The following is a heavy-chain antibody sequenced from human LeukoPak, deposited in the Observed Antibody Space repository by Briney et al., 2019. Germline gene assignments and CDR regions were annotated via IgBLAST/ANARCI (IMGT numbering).Heavy chain of an antibody. J-gene: IGHJ4*02. V-gene: IGHV1-69*13. CDR2: IIPIFGTA. CDR3: ARLARGIAAATTEFDY. CDR1: GGTFSSYA. D-gene: IGHD6-13*01. Sequence: SVKVSCKASGGTFSSYAISWVRQAPGQGLEWMGGIIPIFGTANYAQKFQGRVTTTADESTSTAYMELSSLRSEDTAVYYCARLARGIAAATTEFDYWGQGTLVTVSS.